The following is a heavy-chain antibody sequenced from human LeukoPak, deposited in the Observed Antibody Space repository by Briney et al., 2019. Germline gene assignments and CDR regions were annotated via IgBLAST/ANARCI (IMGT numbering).Heavy chain of an antibody. Sequence: ASVTVSCKASGYTFIHYWIHWVRQAPGQGLEGMGRIDLKTGDITSAQKFQGRVTMTRDTSISTTYMDLSGLGTDDTAVYYCARDSPHQRFDYWGQGTLVTVSS. J-gene: IGHJ4*02. CDR2: IDLKTGDI. CDR3: ARDSPHQRFDY. V-gene: IGHV1-2*02. CDR1: GYTFIHYW.